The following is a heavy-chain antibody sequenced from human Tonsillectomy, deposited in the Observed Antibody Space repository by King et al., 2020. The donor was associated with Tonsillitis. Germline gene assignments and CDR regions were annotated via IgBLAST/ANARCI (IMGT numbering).Heavy chain of an antibody. D-gene: IGHD3-10*01. CDR2: IRNKIKSYST. V-gene: IGHV3-72*01. CDR3: GTMVRQQPPAYDDMDV. CDR1: GFSLSDHN. Sequence: VQLVESGGGLVQPGGSLRLSCVASGFSLSDHNLDWVRQAPGKGLEWVGRIRNKIKSYSTDYAASVKDRFTISRDDSKNTLYLQMNSLKTEDTAVYYCGTMVRQQPPAYDDMDVWGQGTTVTVSS. J-gene: IGHJ6*02.